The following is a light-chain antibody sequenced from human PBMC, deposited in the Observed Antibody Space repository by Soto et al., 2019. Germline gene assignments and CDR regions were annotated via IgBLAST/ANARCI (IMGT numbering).Light chain of an antibody. Sequence: DIVMTQSPDSLAVSLGERATINCKSSQSVLYSSNNKNYLAWYQQKPGQPPKLLLYWTSTRESGVPDRFSGSGSGTDFTLTISILQAEDVAVYYCLQYYTTPRTFGQGTRVEIK. CDR3: LQYYTTPRT. CDR1: QSVLYSSNNKNY. V-gene: IGKV4-1*01. CDR2: WTS. J-gene: IGKJ1*01.